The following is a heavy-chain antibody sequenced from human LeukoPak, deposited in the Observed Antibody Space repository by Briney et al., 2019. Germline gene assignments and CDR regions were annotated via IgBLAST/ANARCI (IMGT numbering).Heavy chain of an antibody. Sequence: QPGGSLRLSCEASGFTFGSFAMSWVRQAPGKGLEGLSGISASGHYIYNADSVKGRFSISRDNSKNTLYIEMNSLRAEDTAVYYCARDGSWGDYQFYFYVDVWGKGTTVTVSS. CDR1: GFTFGSFA. J-gene: IGHJ6*03. CDR2: ISASGHYI. D-gene: IGHD2-2*01. CDR3: ARDGSWGDYQFYFYVDV. V-gene: IGHV3-23*01.